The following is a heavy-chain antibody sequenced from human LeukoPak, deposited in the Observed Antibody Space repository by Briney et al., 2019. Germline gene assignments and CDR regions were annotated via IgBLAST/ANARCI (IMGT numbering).Heavy chain of an antibody. CDR3: ARHDSIVGGNWFDP. CDR1: GGTISSYN. Sequence: SETLSLTCSVSGGTISSYNWSWIRQPPGKGLEWIGYIYYSGSTNYSPSLKSRVTVSLDTSKNQFSLKLSSVTAADTAVYYCARHDSIVGGNWFDPWGQGTLVTVSS. CDR2: IYYSGST. D-gene: IGHD1-26*01. J-gene: IGHJ5*02. V-gene: IGHV4-59*08.